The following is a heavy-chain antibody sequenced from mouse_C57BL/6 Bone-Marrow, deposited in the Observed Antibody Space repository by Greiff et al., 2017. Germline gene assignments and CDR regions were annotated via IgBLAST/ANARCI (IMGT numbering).Heavy chain of an antibody. V-gene: IGHV5-17*01. CDR3: ARYYYYGSSYV. J-gene: IGHJ1*03. D-gene: IGHD1-1*01. Sequence: EVQRVESGGGLVKPGGSLKLSCAASGFTFSDYGMHWVRQAPEKGLEWVAYISSGSSTIYYADTVKGRFTISRDNANNTLFLQMTSLRSEDAALYYCARYYYYGSSYVWGTGTTVTVSS. CDR2: ISSGSSTI. CDR1: GFTFSDYG.